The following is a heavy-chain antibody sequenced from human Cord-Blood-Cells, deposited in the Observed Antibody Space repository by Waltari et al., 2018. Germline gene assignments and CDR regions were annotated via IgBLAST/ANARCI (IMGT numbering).Heavy chain of an antibody. D-gene: IGHD6-6*01. CDR2: IIPIFGTA. CDR3: ASLAYSSSSLGYFQH. V-gene: IGHV1-69*01. J-gene: IGHJ1*01. CDR1: GGTFSSYA. Sequence: QVQLVQSGAEVKKPGSSVKVSCKASGGTFSSYAISWVRPATGQGLEWMGGIIPIFGTANYAQKFQGRVTITADESTSTAYMELSSLRSEDTAVYYCASLAYSSSSLGYFQHWGQGTLVTVSS.